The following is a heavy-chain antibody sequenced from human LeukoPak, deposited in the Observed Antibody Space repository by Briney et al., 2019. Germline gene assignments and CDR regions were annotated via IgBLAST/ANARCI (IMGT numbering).Heavy chain of an antibody. D-gene: IGHD2-15*01. Sequence: PGGSLRLSCAASGFTYNNAWMNWVRQAPGKGLEWVGRIKSKSDGGTTEYAAPVKGRFTISRDNAKNTLYLQMNSLRAEDTAVYYCARRMRYGSGNNDAFGIWGQGTMVTVSS. CDR1: GFTYNNAW. J-gene: IGHJ3*02. CDR3: ARRMRYGSGNNDAFGI. V-gene: IGHV3-15*05. CDR2: IKSKSDGGTT.